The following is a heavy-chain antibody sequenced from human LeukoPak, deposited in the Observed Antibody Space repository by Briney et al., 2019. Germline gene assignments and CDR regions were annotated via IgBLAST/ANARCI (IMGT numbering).Heavy chain of an antibody. D-gene: IGHD3-22*01. J-gene: IGHJ6*03. CDR2: ISYDGSNK. V-gene: IGHV3-30*04. Sequence: TGGSLRLSCAASGFTFSSYAMHWVRHAPGKGLEWVAVISYDGSNKYYADSVKGRFTISRDNSKNTLYLQMNSLRAEDTAVYYCARVPISMISDYHYMDVWGKGTTVTVSS. CDR1: GFTFSSYA. CDR3: ARVPISMISDYHYMDV.